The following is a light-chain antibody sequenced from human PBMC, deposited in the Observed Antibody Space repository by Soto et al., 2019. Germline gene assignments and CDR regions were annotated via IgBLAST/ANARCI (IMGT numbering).Light chain of an antibody. Sequence: QSVLTQPPSVSGAPGQRVTISCTGSGSNIGAGYDVHWYQHRPGTAPKLLVFGDSHRPSGVPDRFSGSKSGTSASLASTGLQAEDEGDYYCQSYDSTLDARYVFGTGTKVTVL. CDR2: GDS. CDR3: QSYDSTLDARYV. J-gene: IGLJ1*01. V-gene: IGLV1-40*01. CDR1: GSNIGAGYD.